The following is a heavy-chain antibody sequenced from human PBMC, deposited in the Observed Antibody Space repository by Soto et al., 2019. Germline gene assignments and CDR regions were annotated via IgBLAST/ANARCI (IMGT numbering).Heavy chain of an antibody. V-gene: IGHV3-30-3*01. J-gene: IGHJ6*02. D-gene: IGHD1-26*01. Sequence: QVQLVESGGGVVQPGRSLRLSCAASGFTFSSYAMHWVRQAPGKGLEWVAVISYDGSNKYYADSVKGRFTISRDNSKNTLYLQMNSLRAEDTAVYYCARDLLRSGSYLFPSYYYYGMDVWGQGTTVTVSS. CDR3: ARDLLRSGSYLFPSYYYYGMDV. CDR2: ISYDGSNK. CDR1: GFTFSSYA.